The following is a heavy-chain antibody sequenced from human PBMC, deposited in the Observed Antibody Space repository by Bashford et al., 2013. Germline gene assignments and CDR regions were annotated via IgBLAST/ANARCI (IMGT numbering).Heavy chain of an antibody. CDR3: ARDSIGYSYGPGGFEY. CDR1: GYTFTGYY. V-gene: IGHV1-2*02. D-gene: IGHD5-18*01. J-gene: IGHJ4*02. CDR2: INPNSGGT. Sequence: ASVKVSCKASGYTFTGYYMHWVRQAPGQGLEWMGWINPNSGGTNYAQKFQGRVTMTRDTSISTAYMELSRLRSDDTAVYYCARDSIGYSYGPGGFEYWGQGTLVTVSS.